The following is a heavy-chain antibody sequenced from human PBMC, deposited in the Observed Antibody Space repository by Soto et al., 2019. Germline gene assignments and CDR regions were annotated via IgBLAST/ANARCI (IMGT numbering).Heavy chain of an antibody. V-gene: IGHV5-51*01. CDR2: MYPGDSDT. CDR3: AKSLLGIAAAGRYYYYYGMDV. Sequence: PGESLKISCKASGYSFTSYWIGWVRQMPGKGLELMGIMYPGDSDTRYSPSFQGQVTISADKSISTAYLQWSSLKASDTAIYYCAKSLLGIAAAGRYYYYYGMDVWGQGTTVTVSS. CDR1: GYSFTSYW. J-gene: IGHJ6*02. D-gene: IGHD6-13*01.